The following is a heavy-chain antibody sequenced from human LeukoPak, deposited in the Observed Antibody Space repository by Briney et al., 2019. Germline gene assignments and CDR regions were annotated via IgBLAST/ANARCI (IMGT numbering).Heavy chain of an antibody. CDR3: ARDPRMSDY. J-gene: IGHJ4*02. CDR1: GGSISSYY. Sequence: SETLSLTCTVSGGSISSYYWSWIRQPPGKGLEWVGYIYYSGSTNYNPSLKSRVTISVDTSKNQFSLKLSSVTAADTAVYYCARDPRMSDYWGQGTLVIVSS. CDR2: IYYSGST. V-gene: IGHV4-59*12.